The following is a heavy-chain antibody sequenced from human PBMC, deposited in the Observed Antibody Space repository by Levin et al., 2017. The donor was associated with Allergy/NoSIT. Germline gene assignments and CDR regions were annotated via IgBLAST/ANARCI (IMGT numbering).Heavy chain of an antibody. J-gene: IGHJ4*02. D-gene: IGHD2-2*03. V-gene: IGHV4-31*03. CDR1: GGSISDGGYH. CDR3: AREDGSTFDF. CDR2: IYYSGST. Sequence: PSETLSLTCTVSGGSISDGGYHWTWIRQHPETGLEWIGYIYYSGSTFYNPSLKSRLMISVDTSKNQFSLNVSSVTAADTAVYYCAREDGSTFDFWGQGALVTVAS.